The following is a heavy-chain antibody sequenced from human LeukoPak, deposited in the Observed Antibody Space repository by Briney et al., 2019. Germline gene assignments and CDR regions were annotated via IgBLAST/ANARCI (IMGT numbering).Heavy chain of an antibody. J-gene: IGHJ6*03. CDR3: ARHSRVYGSGSYSAYYYYYYMDV. V-gene: IGHV4-4*07. CDR1: GDSISGFY. CDR2: IYTSGST. D-gene: IGHD3-10*01. Sequence: SETLSLTCTVSGDSISGFYWSWIRQAAGKGLEWIGHIYTSGSTYYNPSLKSRVTISVDTSKNQFSLKLSSVTAADTAVYYCARHSRVYGSGSYSAYYYYYYMDVWGKGTTVTISS.